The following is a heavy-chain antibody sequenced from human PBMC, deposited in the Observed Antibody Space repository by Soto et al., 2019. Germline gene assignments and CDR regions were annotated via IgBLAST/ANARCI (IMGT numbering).Heavy chain of an antibody. CDR3: ARVDDH. V-gene: IGHV4-34*01. CDR1: GGSLSGYY. J-gene: IGHJ4*02. Sequence: QVQLQQWGAGLLKPSETLSLTCDVYGGSLSGYYWSWIRQPPGKGLEWIGEINHSGSTNYNPSLKSRVTISIDTSKNQFSLQLSSVTAADTAVYYCARVDDHWGQGTLVTVSS. CDR2: INHSGST.